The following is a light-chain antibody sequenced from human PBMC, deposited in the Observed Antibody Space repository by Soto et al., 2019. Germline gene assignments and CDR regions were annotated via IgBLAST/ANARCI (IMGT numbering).Light chain of an antibody. CDR3: QQYGSSPVA. CDR2: GAS. Sequence: EIVLTQSPGTLSLSPGERATLSCRASQSVSSSYLAWYQQKPGQAPRLLIYGASSRATGIPYRFSGSGSGTDFTLTISRLEPEDFAVYYCQQYGSSPVAFGQGTRLEIK. V-gene: IGKV3-20*01. J-gene: IGKJ5*01. CDR1: QSVSSSY.